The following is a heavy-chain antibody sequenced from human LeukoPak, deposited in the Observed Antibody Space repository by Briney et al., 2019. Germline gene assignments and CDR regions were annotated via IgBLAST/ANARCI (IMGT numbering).Heavy chain of an antibody. J-gene: IGHJ4*02. V-gene: IGHV3-66*01. D-gene: IGHD6-13*01. Sequence: GGSLRLSCAASGFTVSSNYMSWVRQAPGKGLEWVSVIYSGGSIYYADSVKGRFTISRDNSKNTLYLQMNSLRAEDTAVYYCARYSSSWYVYDYWGQGTLVTVSS. CDR1: GFTVSSNY. CDR3: ARYSSSWYVYDY. CDR2: IYSGGSI.